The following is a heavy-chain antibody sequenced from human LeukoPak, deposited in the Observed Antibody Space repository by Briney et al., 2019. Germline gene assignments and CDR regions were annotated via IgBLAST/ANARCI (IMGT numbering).Heavy chain of an antibody. CDR1: GFTFSSYW. Sequence: PGGSLRLSCAASGFTFSSYWMSWVRQAPGKGLEWVANIKQDGSEKYYVDSVKGRFTISRDNAKNSLYLQTNSLRAEDTAVYCCARDRIAAAIFDPWGQGTLVTVSS. J-gene: IGHJ5*02. CDR3: ARDRIAAAIFDP. V-gene: IGHV3-7*01. CDR2: IKQDGSEK. D-gene: IGHD6-13*01.